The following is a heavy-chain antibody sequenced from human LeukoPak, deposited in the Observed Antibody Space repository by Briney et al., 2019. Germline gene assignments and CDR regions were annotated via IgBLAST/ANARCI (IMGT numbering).Heavy chain of an antibody. CDR3: ATDRGYSSFDY. J-gene: IGHJ4*02. V-gene: IGHV3-7*01. CDR1: GFTFSTYW. D-gene: IGHD2-15*01. CDR2: IHPDGSQK. Sequence: GGSRRLSCEGSGFTFSTYWMDWVRQSPGKRLEWVASIHPDGSQKDYGESVKGRFSISRDNAKKSLYLQMNSLRAEDTATYYCATDRGYSSFDYWGQGTLVTVSS.